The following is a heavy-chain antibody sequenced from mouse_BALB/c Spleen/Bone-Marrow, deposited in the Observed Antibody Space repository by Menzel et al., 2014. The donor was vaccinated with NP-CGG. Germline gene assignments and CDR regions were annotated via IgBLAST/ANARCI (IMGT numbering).Heavy chain of an antibody. Sequence: EVKLMESGGDLVKPGGSLKLSCAASGFTFSSYGMSWVRQTPDKRLEWVATISSGGSYTYYPDSVKGRFTISRDNAKNTLYPQMSSLKSEDTAMYYCARRGYDNSYWYFDVWGAGTPVTGSS. V-gene: IGHV5-6*02. CDR3: ARRGYDNSYWYFDV. CDR1: GFTFSSYG. J-gene: IGHJ1*01. CDR2: ISSGGSYT. D-gene: IGHD2-10*02.